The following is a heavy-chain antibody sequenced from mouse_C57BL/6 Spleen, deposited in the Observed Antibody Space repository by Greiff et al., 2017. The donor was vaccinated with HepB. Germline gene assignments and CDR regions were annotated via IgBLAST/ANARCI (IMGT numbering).Heavy chain of an antibody. CDR2: IDPENGDT. CDR3: TRPYDYDEEAWFAY. J-gene: IGHJ3*01. CDR1: GFNIKDDY. V-gene: IGHV14-4*01. D-gene: IGHD2-4*01. Sequence: VQLQQSGAELVRPGASVKLSCTASGFNIKDDYLHWVQQRPEQGLEWIGWIDPENGDTEYASKFQGKATITADTSSNTAYLQLSSLTSEDTAVYYCTRPYDYDEEAWFAYWGQGTLVTVSA.